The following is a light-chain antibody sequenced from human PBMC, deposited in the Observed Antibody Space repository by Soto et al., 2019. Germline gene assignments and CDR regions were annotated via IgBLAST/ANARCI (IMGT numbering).Light chain of an antibody. J-gene: IGKJ1*01. CDR3: QQYGSSPRT. CDR2: DAS. CDR1: QSVSGSY. Sequence: ETVLTQSPGTLSLSPGEEGTLSCRASQSVSGSYLAWYQQIPGQAPRLLIYDASSRATGIPDRFSGSGSGTDFTLTISRLEPEDFAVYYCQQYGSSPRTFGQGTKV. V-gene: IGKV3-20*01.